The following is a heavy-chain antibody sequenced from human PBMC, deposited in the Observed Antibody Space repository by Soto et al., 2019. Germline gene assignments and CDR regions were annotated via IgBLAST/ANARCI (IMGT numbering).Heavy chain of an antibody. CDR2: VIPSIESP. CDR1: GDTFTTYS. V-gene: IGHV1-69*18. CDR3: ARGSEEWSNLGFFES. J-gene: IGHJ4*02. D-gene: IGHD3-3*01. Sequence: QVQLVQSGPEVKKPGSSVQVSCKASGDTFTTYSIIWVRQAPGQGLEWLGSVIPSIESPNYAQNFQGRVTISADESTTTAFLELSSLRSDDTAVYFCARGSEEWSNLGFFESWGQGTLVTVSS.